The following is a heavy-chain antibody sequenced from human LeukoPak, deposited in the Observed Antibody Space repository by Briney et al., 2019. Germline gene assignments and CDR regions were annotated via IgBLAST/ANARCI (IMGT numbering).Heavy chain of an antibody. CDR2: IKPSSGST. Sequence: ASVKVSCKASGYTFTSYYIHWVQQAPGQGLEWMGIIKPSSGSTNYAQKFQGRVTMTRDMSTSTVYMELSSLRSEDMAIYYCARSRTVAGTWGGYFDYWGQGTLVTVSS. CDR3: ARSRTVAGTWGGYFDY. V-gene: IGHV1-46*01. CDR1: GYTFTSYY. D-gene: IGHD6-19*01. J-gene: IGHJ4*02.